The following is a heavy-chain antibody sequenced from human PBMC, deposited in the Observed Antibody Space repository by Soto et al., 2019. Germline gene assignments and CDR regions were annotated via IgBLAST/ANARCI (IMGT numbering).Heavy chain of an antibody. V-gene: IGHV4-31*03. D-gene: IGHD3-10*01. CDR3: ARGATLVRGVYWNFDY. Sequence: SATLSLTCTVSGGSISSGGYYWSWIRQHPGKGLEWIGYIYYSGSTYYNPSLKSRVTISVDTSKNQFSLELSSLRSEDTAVYYCARGATLVRGVYWNFDYWGQGTLVTVSS. CDR2: IYYSGST. CDR1: GGSISSGGYY. J-gene: IGHJ4*02.